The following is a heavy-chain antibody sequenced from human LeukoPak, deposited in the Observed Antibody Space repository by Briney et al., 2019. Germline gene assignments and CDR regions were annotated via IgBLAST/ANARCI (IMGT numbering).Heavy chain of an antibody. CDR3: AREPINDSGYFDY. Sequence: GGSLRLSCAASGFTFSSYGMHWVRQAPGKGLEWVAVIWYDGSNKYYADSVKGRFTISRDNSKNTLYLQMNSLRAEDTAVYYCAREPINDSGYFDYWGQGTLVTVSS. CDR2: IWYDGSNK. D-gene: IGHD1-1*01. CDR1: GFTFSSYG. V-gene: IGHV3-33*01. J-gene: IGHJ4*02.